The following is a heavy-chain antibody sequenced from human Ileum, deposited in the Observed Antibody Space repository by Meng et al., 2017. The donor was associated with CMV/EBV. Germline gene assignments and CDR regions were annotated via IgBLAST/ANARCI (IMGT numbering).Heavy chain of an antibody. CDR1: GYTFSDYY. CDR2: IRSDGSAT. CDR3: VRSSGWSLFDY. V-gene: IGHV1-2*02. Sequence: QVHLMQAGAGVKEPGASVNVSCKTSGYTFSDYYMHWVRQAPGQGLEWMGWIRSDGSATNYAQKLRDRVTMTRDASVSTAYMELSGLTSDDTAVYFCVRSSGWSLFDYWGPGALVTVSS. J-gene: IGHJ4*02. D-gene: IGHD6-19*01.